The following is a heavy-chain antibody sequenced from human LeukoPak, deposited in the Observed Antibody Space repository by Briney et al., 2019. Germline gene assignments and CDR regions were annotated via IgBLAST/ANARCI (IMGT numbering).Heavy chain of an antibody. D-gene: IGHD5-18*01. CDR3: ARDKRIQLWKPDY. J-gene: IGHJ4*02. CDR1: GHTFTGYY. CDR2: INPNSGGT. V-gene: IGHV1-2*02. Sequence: ASVKVSCKASGHTFTGYYMQWVRQAPGQGLEWMGWINPNSGGTNCAQKFQGRVTMTRDTSISTAYMELSRLRSDDTAVYYCARDKRIQLWKPDYSGQGTLVTVSS.